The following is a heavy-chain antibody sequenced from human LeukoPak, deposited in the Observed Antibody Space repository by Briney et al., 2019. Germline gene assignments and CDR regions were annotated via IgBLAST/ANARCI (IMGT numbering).Heavy chain of an antibody. CDR3: ARGATTVTTNAFDI. D-gene: IGHD4-17*01. CDR1: GFTFSSYS. J-gene: IGHJ3*02. V-gene: IGHV3-48*02. Sequence: GGSLRLSCAASGFTFSSYSMNWVRQAPGKGLEWVSSISSSSSTIYYADSVKGRFTISRDNAKNSLYLQMNSLRDEDTAVYYCARGATTVTTNAFDIWGQGTMVTVSS. CDR2: ISSSSSTI.